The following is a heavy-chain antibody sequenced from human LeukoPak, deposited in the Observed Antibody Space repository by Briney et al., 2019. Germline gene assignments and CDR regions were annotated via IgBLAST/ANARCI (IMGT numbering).Heavy chain of an antibody. V-gene: IGHV4-59*12. CDR2: IYYSGST. CDR3: ARDLAGGSLFDY. J-gene: IGHJ4*02. CDR1: GGSISSYY. D-gene: IGHD3-16*01. Sequence: SETLSLTCTVSGGSISSYYWSWIRQPPGKGLEWIGYIYYSGSTNYNPSLKSRVTISVDTSKNQFSLQLNSVTPEDTAVYYCARDLAGGSLFDYWGQGTLVTVSS.